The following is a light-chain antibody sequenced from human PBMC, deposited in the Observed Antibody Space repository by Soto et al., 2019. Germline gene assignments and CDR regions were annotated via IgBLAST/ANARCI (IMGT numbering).Light chain of an antibody. V-gene: IGLV2-14*01. J-gene: IGLJ3*02. CDR1: SSDIGGYNY. CDR3: GSYTSINTHRL. Sequence: QSVLTQPDSVSGSPGQSITISCAGASSDIGGYNYVSWYQQHPGKAPRLIIYEVSYRPSGVSDRFSGSKSGNTASLTISGLQAEDEADYFCGSYTSINTHRLFGGGTKLTVL. CDR2: EVS.